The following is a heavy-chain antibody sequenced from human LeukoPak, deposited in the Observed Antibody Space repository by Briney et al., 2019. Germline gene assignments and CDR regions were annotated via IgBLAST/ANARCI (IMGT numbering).Heavy chain of an antibody. CDR3: AREPTLTYYYDSSGYLFDY. J-gene: IGHJ4*02. CDR2: ISSSSSYI. D-gene: IGHD3-22*01. CDR1: GFTFSSYS. V-gene: IGHV3-21*01. Sequence: GGSLRLSCAASGFTFSSYSMNWVRQAPGKGLEWVSSISSSSSYIYYADSVKGRFTISRDNAKNSLYLQMNSLRAEDTAVNYCAREPTLTYYYDSSGYLFDYWGQGTLVTVSS.